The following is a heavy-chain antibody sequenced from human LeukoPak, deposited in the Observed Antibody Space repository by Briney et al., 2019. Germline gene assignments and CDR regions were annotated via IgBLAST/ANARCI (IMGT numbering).Heavy chain of an antibody. CDR2: IYSGGST. CDR3: ARDRKVGYSYAHDAFDI. D-gene: IGHD5-18*01. J-gene: IGHJ3*02. CDR1: GFTVSSNY. V-gene: IGHV3-53*01. Sequence: PGGSLRLSCAASGFTVSSNYMSWVRQAPGKGLEWVSVIYSGGSTYYADSVKGRFTISRDNSKNTLYLQMNSLRAEDTAVYYCARDRKVGYSYAHDAFDIWGQGTMVTVSS.